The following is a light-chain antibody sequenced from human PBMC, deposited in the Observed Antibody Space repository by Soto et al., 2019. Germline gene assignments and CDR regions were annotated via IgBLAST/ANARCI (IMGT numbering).Light chain of an antibody. J-gene: IGKJ4*02. Sequence: VSNICRASQSISSWLAWYQQKPGKAPKLLIYDASSLESGAPSRFSGSGSGTEFTLTISRLQPEDFAPYYRQQDNRSMFGGGTKVDIK. V-gene: IGKV1-5*02. CDR2: DAS. CDR1: QSISSW. CDR3: QQDNRSM.